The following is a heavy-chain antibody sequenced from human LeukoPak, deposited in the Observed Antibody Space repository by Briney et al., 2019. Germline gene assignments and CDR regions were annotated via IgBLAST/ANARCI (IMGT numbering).Heavy chain of an antibody. CDR1: GFTVSSNY. CDR2: IYNDGST. Sequence: GGSLRLSCAVSGFTVSSNYMSWVRQAPGKGLEWVSVIYNDGSTFYADSVKGRFTISRDNSKNTPYLQMNSLRAEDTAVYYCAITGESSNWALYFDYWGQGTLVTVSS. CDR3: AITGESSNWALYFDY. J-gene: IGHJ4*02. D-gene: IGHD6-13*01. V-gene: IGHV3-53*01.